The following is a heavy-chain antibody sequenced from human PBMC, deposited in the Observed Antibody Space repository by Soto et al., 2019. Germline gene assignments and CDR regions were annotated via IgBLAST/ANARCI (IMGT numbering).Heavy chain of an antibody. CDR2: ISPYNGKT. J-gene: IGHJ4*02. CDR1: GYTFISYG. Sequence: QVQLVQSGAEVKKTGASVEVSCKASGYTFISYGISWVRQAPGQGLEWMGWISPYNGKTNYAQTFQVRATMTTARSTSTAYMALRSLRSDDTAVYYCAGAGFSTSWLGLLGTGAHGVEIDFWGQGTLVTVSS. D-gene: IGHD6-13*01. V-gene: IGHV1-18*01. CDR3: AGAGFSTSWLGLLGTGAHGVEIDF.